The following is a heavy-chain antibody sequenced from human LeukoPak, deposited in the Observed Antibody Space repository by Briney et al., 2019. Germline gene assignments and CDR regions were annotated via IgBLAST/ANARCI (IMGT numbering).Heavy chain of an antibody. J-gene: IGHJ3*02. D-gene: IGHD4-17*01. CDR3: ARGYGDYDAFDI. CDR2: ISYDGSNK. Sequence: GRSLRLSCAASGFTFSSYAMHWVRQAPGKGLEWVAVISYDGSNKYYADSVKGRFTISRDNSKNTLYLQMNSLRAEDTAVYYCARGYGDYDAFDIWGQGTMVTVSS. CDR1: GFTFSSYA. V-gene: IGHV3-30*04.